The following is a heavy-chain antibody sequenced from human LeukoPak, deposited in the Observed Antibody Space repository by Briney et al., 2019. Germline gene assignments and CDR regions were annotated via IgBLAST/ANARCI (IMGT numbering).Heavy chain of an antibody. V-gene: IGHV4-34*01. J-gene: IGHJ4*02. CDR2: INHSGST. CDR3: ARGRYYDSSGYYYVPPHFDY. D-gene: IGHD3-22*01. CDR1: SGSFSGYY. Sequence: PSETLSLTCAVYSGSFSGYYWSWIRQPPGKGLEWIGEINHSGSTNYNPSLKSRVTISVDTSKNQFSLKLSSVTAADTAVYYCARGRYYDSSGYYYVPPHFDYWGQGTLVTVSS.